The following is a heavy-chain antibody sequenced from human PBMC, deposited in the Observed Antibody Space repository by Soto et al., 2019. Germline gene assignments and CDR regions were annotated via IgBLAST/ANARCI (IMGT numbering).Heavy chain of an antibody. V-gene: IGHV4-34*01. CDR2: INHPGHT. D-gene: IGHD3-10*01. J-gene: IGHJ4*02. Sequence: QVQLQQWGAGLLKPSETLSLTCAVYGGSFNDYYWSWIRQPPGTGLEWLGEINHPGHTNYNPPLTSRVTISVDTAKNQFSLKLSSVTAADPAVYYCARSGHLFDYWGQGILVTVSS. CDR1: GGSFNDYY. CDR3: ARSGHLFDY.